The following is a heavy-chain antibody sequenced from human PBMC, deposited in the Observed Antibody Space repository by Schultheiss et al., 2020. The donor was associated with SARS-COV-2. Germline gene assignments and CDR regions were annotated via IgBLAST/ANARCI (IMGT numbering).Heavy chain of an antibody. CDR3: ASYSSSWYYYYYGMDV. CDR2: ISSSSSYI. V-gene: IGHV3-21*01. Sequence: GESLKISCAASGFTFSSYGMHWVRQAPGKGLEWVSSISSSSSYIYYADSVKGRFTISRDNAKNSLYLQMNSLRAEDTAVYYCASYSSSWYYYYYGMDVWGQGTTVTVSS. J-gene: IGHJ6*02. CDR1: GFTFSSYG. D-gene: IGHD6-13*01.